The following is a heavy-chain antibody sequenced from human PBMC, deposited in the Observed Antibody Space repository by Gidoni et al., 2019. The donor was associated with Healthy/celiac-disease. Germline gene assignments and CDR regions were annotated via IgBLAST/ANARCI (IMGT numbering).Heavy chain of an antibody. Sequence: EVQLAESAAGLVQPGWSLSLFCAASGFTFSSYDMYWVRQAPGKGLEWVSYISSRCSTIYCADAVKGRYTISRDNAKNSLNLQMNSLRAEDTAVYYWARSNYESGTPDYWGQRPLVTGSS. CDR1: GFTFSSYD. J-gene: IGHJ4*02. CDR3: ARSNYESGTPDY. CDR2: ISSRCSTI. D-gene: IGHD4-4*01. V-gene: IGHV3-48*03.